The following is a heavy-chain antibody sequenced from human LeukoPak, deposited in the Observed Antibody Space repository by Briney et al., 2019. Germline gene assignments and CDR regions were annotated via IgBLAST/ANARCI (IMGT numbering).Heavy chain of an antibody. D-gene: IGHD1-26*01. CDR2: ISWSSGSI. V-gene: IGHV3-9*01. J-gene: IGHJ4*02. Sequence: GGSLRLSCAASGFTFDDYAMHWVRQAPGKGLEWVSGISWSSGSIGYADSVKGRFTISRDNAKNSLYLQMNSLRAEDTALYYCAKALVGATTYYFDYWGQGTLVTVSS. CDR1: GFTFDDYA. CDR3: AKALVGATTYYFDY.